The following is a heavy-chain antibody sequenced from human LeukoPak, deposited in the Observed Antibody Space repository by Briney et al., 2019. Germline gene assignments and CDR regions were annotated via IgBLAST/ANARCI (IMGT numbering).Heavy chain of an antibody. V-gene: IGHV3-21*06. D-gene: IGHD5-12*01. CDR3: ARGPSGYHNT. CDR2: ITSSSSYI. Sequence: TGGSLRLSCAASGFTFSSYNMNWVRQAPGKGLEWVSSITSSSSYIYYADSVKGRFTISRDNAKNSLYLQMDSLRVEDTAVYYCARGPSGYHNTGGQGTLVTVSS. J-gene: IGHJ4*02. CDR1: GFTFSSYN.